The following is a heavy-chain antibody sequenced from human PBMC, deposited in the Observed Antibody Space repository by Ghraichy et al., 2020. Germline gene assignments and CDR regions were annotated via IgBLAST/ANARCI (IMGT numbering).Heavy chain of an antibody. CDR2: INPNSGGT. V-gene: IGHV1-2*02. J-gene: IGHJ6*02. Sequence: ASVKVSCKASGYTFTGYYMHWVRQAPGQGLEWMGWINPNSGGTNYAQKFQGRVTMTRDTSISTAYMELSRLRSDDTAVYYCARDAYNWNSSLHYYYYGMDVWGQGSTVTVAS. CDR1: GYTFTGYY. CDR3: ARDAYNWNSSLHYYYYGMDV. D-gene: IGHD1-7*01.